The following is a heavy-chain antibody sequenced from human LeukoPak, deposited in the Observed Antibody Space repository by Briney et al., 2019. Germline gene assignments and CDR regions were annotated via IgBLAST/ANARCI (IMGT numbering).Heavy chain of an antibody. Sequence: GGSLRLSCEASGFTFSTYPMHWGRQAPDKGLEWVAMISHHGSNEYYADSVKGRFTISRDNSKNTLYLQMNNPRVEDTAIYYCARVHDTSGYYHYFDSWGQGTLVTVSS. CDR1: GFTFSTYP. CDR3: ARVHDTSGYYHYFDS. D-gene: IGHD3-9*01. CDR2: ISHHGSNE. J-gene: IGHJ4*02. V-gene: IGHV3-30*14.